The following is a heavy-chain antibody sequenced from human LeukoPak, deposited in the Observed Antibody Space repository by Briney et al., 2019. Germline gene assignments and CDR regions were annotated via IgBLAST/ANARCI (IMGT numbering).Heavy chain of an antibody. J-gene: IGHJ6*02. D-gene: IGHD5-12*01. CDR1: GFTFSSYA. CDR3: ARDLAPFEWLRFERTYYYYGVDV. CDR2: ISYDGSNK. V-gene: IGHV3-30-3*01. Sequence: GGSLRLSCAASGFTFSSYAMHWVRQAPGKGLEWVAVISYDGSNKYYADSVKGRFTISRDNSKNTLYLQMNSLRAEDTAVYYCARDLAPFEWLRFERTYYYYGVDVWGQGTTVTVSS.